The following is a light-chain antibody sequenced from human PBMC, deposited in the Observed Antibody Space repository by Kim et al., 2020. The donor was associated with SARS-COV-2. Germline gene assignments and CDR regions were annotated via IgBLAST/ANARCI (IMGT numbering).Light chain of an antibody. J-gene: IGKJ1*01. Sequence: LAPGERATLACRASQSVRNNYLAWYQQKPGQAPRLLIYGASSRATDIPDRFSGSGSGTDFTLTISRLEPEDFAVYHCQQYGNSPTFGQGTKVDIK. CDR2: GAS. V-gene: IGKV3-20*01. CDR3: QQYGNSPT. CDR1: QSVRNNY.